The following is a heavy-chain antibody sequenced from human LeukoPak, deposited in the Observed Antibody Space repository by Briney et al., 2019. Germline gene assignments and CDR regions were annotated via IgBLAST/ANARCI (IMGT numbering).Heavy chain of an antibody. D-gene: IGHD6-13*01. CDR1: GYTFTSYG. CDR2: ISAYNGNT. J-gene: IGHJ4*02. V-gene: IGHV1-18*01. Sequence: ASVKVSCKASGYTFTSYGISWVRQAPGQGLEWMGWISAYNGNTNYAQKLQGRVTMTTDTSTNTAYMELRSLRSDDTGVYYCARELVRIIYDYWGQGTLVTVSS. CDR3: ARELVRIIYDY.